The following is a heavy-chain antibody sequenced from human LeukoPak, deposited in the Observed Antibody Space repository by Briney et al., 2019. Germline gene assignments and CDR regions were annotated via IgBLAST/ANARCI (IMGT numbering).Heavy chain of an antibody. CDR3: ARHQGPYSSSWYTWFDP. CDR2: IYYGGST. CDR1: GGSISSYY. D-gene: IGHD6-13*01. Sequence: PSETLSLTCTVSGGSISSYYWSWIRQPPGKGLEWIGYIYYGGSTNYNPSLKSRVTISVDTSKNQFSLKLSSVTAADTAVYYCARHQGPYSSSWYTWFDPWGQGTLVTVSS. J-gene: IGHJ5*02. V-gene: IGHV4-59*08.